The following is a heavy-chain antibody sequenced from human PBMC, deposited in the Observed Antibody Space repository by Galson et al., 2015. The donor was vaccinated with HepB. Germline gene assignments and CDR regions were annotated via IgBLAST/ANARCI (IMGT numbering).Heavy chain of an antibody. Sequence: SLRLSCAASGFTVSSNYMSWVRQAPGKGLEWVSVIYSGGSTYYADSVKGRSTISRDNSKNTLYLQMNSLRAEDTAVYYCARDHYDSSGSTVLDDAFDIWGQGTMVTVSS. V-gene: IGHV3-66*02. D-gene: IGHD3-22*01. CDR1: GFTVSSNY. CDR2: IYSGGST. CDR3: ARDHYDSSGSTVLDDAFDI. J-gene: IGHJ3*02.